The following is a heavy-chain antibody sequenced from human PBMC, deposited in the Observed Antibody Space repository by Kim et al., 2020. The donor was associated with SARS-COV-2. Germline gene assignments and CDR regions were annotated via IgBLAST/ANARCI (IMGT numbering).Heavy chain of an antibody. V-gene: IGHV4-38-2*02. J-gene: IGHJ4*02. CDR2: IYHSGST. Sequence: SETLSLTCTVSGYSISSGYYWGWIRQPPGKGLEWIGSIYHSGSTYYNPSLKSRVTISVDTSKNQFSLKLSSVTAADTAVYYCARLGPRTLWWLPIWGQGTLVTVSS. D-gene: IGHD5-12*01. CDR3: ARLGPRTLWWLPI. CDR1: GYSISSGYY.